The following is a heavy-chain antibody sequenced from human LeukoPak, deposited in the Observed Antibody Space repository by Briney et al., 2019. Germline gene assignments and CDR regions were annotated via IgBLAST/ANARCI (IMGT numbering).Heavy chain of an antibody. J-gene: IGHJ4*02. Sequence: GGPPRLSCAASGFTFSSYAMHWVRQAPGKGLEWVAVISYDGSNKYYADSVKGRFTISRDNSKNTLYLQMNSLRAEDTAVYYCARGAYSSSWSNFDYWGQGTLVTVSS. D-gene: IGHD6-13*01. V-gene: IGHV3-30*04. CDR2: ISYDGSNK. CDR1: GFTFSSYA. CDR3: ARGAYSSSWSNFDY.